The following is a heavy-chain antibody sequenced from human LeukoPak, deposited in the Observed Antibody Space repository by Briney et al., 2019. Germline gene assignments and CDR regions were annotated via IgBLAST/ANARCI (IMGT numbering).Heavy chain of an antibody. CDR1: GYTFTSYA. J-gene: IGHJ4*02. CDR3: ARDRTASWYGGEDY. CDR2: INPNSGDT. V-gene: IGHV1-2*02. Sequence: ASVKVSCKASGYTFTSYAMNWVRQAPGQGLEWMGWINPNSGDTDYAQKFQGRVTMTRDTSISTTYMELSRLASDDTAIYYCARDRTASWYGGEDYWGQGTLVTVSS. D-gene: IGHD6-13*01.